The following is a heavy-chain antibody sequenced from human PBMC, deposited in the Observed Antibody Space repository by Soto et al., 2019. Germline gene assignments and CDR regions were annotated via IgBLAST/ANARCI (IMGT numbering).Heavy chain of an antibody. CDR1: GGSISGSY. D-gene: IGHD2-2*01. J-gene: IGHJ5*02. CDR2: IYYSGNT. V-gene: IGHV4-59*12. CDR3: ARVPDR. Sequence: SETLSLTCSVSGGSISGSYCSWSRQPPGKGLEWIGYIYYSGNTNYNPSLKSRVTISVDTSKNQFSLKPSSVTAADTAVYYCARVPDRWGQGTLVTVSS.